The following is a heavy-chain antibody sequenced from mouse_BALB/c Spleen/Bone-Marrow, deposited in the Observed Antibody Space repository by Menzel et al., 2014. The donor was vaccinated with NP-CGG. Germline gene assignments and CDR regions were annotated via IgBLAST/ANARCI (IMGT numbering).Heavy chain of an antibody. J-gene: IGHJ2*01. CDR1: GDSITSGY. Sequence: EVKLVESGSSLVKPSQTLSLTCSVTGDSITSGYWNWVRKFPGNKLEYMGYISYSGSTYYSPSLKSRISITRDTSKNQYYLQLNSVTTEDTATYYCATYDGYYFNYWGQGTTLTVSS. CDR2: ISYSGST. CDR3: ATYDGYYFNY. V-gene: IGHV3-8*02. D-gene: IGHD2-3*01.